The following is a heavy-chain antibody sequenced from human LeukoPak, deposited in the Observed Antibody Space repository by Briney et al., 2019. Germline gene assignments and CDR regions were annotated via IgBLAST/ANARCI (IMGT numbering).Heavy chain of an antibody. Sequence: PSKTLSLTCAVYGGSFSGYYWSWIRQPPGKGLEWIGEINHSGSTNYNPSLKSRVTISVDASKNQFSLKLSSVTAADTAVYYCARSQPYTGYCSSTSCYRGGWFDPWGQGTLVTVSS. V-gene: IGHV4-34*01. J-gene: IGHJ5*02. D-gene: IGHD2-2*02. CDR3: ARSQPYTGYCSSTSCYRGGWFDP. CDR1: GGSFSGYY. CDR2: INHSGST.